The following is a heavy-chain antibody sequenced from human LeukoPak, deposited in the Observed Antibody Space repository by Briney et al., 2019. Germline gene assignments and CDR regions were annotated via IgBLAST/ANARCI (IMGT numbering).Heavy chain of an antibody. CDR2: IYYSGST. J-gene: IGHJ3*02. V-gene: IGHV4-39*01. CDR1: GGSISSSSYY. Sequence: SETLSLTCTVSGGSISSSSYYWGWIRQPPGKGLEWIGSIYYSGSTYYNPSLKSRVTISVDTSKNQFSLKLSSVTAADTAVYYCARRGGGIAAARSIRAFDIWGQGTMVTVSS. D-gene: IGHD6-13*01. CDR3: ARRGGGIAAARSIRAFDI.